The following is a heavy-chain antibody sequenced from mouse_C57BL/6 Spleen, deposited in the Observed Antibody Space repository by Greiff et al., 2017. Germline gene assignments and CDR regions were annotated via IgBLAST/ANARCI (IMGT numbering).Heavy chain of an antibody. Sequence: QVQLQQSGAELVRPGASVTLSCKASGYTFTDYEMHWVKQTPVHGLEWIGAIDPETGGTAYNQKFKGKAILTADKSSSTAYMELRSLTSEDSAVYYLTRSGTGGWFAYWGQGTLVTVSA. J-gene: IGHJ3*01. CDR2: IDPETGGT. CDR1: GYTFTDYE. D-gene: IGHD3-3*01. CDR3: TRSGTGGWFAY. V-gene: IGHV1-15*01.